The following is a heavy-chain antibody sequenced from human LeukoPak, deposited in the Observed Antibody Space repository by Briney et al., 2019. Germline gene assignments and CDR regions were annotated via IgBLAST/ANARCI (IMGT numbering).Heavy chain of an antibody. V-gene: IGHV3-33*08. J-gene: IGHJ4*02. Sequence: GGSLRLSCAASGFTVSSDYMSWVRQAPGKGLEWVTVIWYDGSNKYYADSVKGRFTISRDNSKNTLYLQMNSLRAEDTAVYYCARSSGIAVAGTIDYWGQGTLVTVSP. CDR3: ARSSGIAVAGTIDY. CDR2: IWYDGSNK. CDR1: GFTVSSDY. D-gene: IGHD6-19*01.